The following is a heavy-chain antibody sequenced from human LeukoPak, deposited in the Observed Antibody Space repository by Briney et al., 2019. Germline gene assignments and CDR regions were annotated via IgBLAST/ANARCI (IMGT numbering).Heavy chain of an antibody. CDR1: GYTFTSYA. CDR3: ARSESGSYSNFDY. V-gene: IGHV1-3*01. Sequence: ASVEVSCKASGYTFTSYAMHWVRQAPGQRLEWMGWINAGNGNTKYSQKFQGRVTITRDTSASTAYMELSSLRSEDTAVYYCARSESGSYSNFDYWGQGTLVTVSS. D-gene: IGHD1-26*01. J-gene: IGHJ4*02. CDR2: INAGNGNT.